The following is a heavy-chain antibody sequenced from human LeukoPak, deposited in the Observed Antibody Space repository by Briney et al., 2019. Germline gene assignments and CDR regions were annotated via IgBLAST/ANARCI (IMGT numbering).Heavy chain of an antibody. Sequence: GGSLRLSCAASGFTFSNYWMNWFRQSPGKGLEWVANIKQDGSEKYYVDSVKGRFTISRDNARNPLYLQVNSLRAEDTAVYYCAGGRGFLCDLWGQGTLVTVSS. CDR1: GFTFSNYW. V-gene: IGHV3-7*01. CDR3: AGGRGFLCDL. J-gene: IGHJ4*02. CDR2: IKQDGSEK.